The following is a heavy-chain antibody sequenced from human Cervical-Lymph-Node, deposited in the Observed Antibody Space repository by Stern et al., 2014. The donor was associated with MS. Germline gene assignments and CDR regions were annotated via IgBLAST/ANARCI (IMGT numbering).Heavy chain of an antibody. D-gene: IGHD3-3*01. Sequence: QVQLQQWGAGLLKPSETLSLTCAVYGGSFSGYYWSWIRQPPGKGLEWIGEINHSGSTNYNPSLKMRVTISVDTSKNQFSLKLSSVTAADTAVYYCAREARKSGYYTHDYWGQGTLVTVSS. CDR1: GGSFSGYY. J-gene: IGHJ4*02. CDR2: INHSGST. CDR3: AREARKSGYYTHDY. V-gene: IGHV4-34*01.